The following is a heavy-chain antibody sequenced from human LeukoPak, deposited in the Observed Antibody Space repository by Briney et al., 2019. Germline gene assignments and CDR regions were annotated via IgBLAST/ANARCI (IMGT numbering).Heavy chain of an antibody. D-gene: IGHD2-15*01. CDR1: GFTFSSYW. CDR3: ARDVSPSTRGGDCSGGTCYYDAFDL. V-gene: IGHV3-7*01. CDR2: IFEDGSEK. Sequence: GGSLRLSCAASGFTFSSYWMTWVRHAPGKGLELVANIFEDGSEKNYVDSVRGRFTISRDNAKNSLYLQMDSLRDEDTAMYYCARDVSPSTRGGDCSGGTCYYDAFDLWGQGTMVTVSS. J-gene: IGHJ3*01.